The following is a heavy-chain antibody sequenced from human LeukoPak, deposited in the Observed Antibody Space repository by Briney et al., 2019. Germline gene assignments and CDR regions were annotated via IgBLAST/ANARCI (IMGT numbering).Heavy chain of an antibody. Sequence: SETLSLTCTVSGGSFSSYYWSWIRQPPGKGLEWIGYIYYSGSTNYNPSLKSRVTISVDTSKNQFSLKLSSVTAADTAVYYCARLGSEDSSGYPRLGAFDIWGQGTMVTVSS. CDR1: GGSFSSYY. D-gene: IGHD3-22*01. V-gene: IGHV4-59*08. CDR2: IYYSGST. J-gene: IGHJ3*02. CDR3: ARLGSEDSSGYPRLGAFDI.